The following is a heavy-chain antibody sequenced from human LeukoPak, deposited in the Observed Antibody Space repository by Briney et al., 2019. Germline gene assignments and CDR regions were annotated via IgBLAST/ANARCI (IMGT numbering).Heavy chain of an antibody. CDR1: GFTFSSYS. D-gene: IGHD6-13*01. V-gene: IGHV3-21*01. J-gene: IGHJ3*02. CDR3: ARRIRGYSSSWREKDAFDI. Sequence: GGSLRLSCAASGFTFSSYSMNWVRQAPGKGLEWVSSISSSSSYIYYADSVKGRFTISRDNAKNSLYLQMNSLRAEDTAVYYCARRIRGYSSSWREKDAFDIWGQGTMVTVSS. CDR2: ISSSSSYI.